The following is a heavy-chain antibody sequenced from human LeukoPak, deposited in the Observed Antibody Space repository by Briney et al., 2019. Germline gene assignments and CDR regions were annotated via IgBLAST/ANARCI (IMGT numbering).Heavy chain of an antibody. J-gene: IGHJ4*02. CDR3: AKGFNSGSYYYFDC. D-gene: IGHD1-26*01. CDR2: ISGSGGST. Sequence: GGSLRLSCATSGFTFSSYAMSWVRQAPGKGLEWVSAISGSGGSTYYADSVKGRFTISRDNSKNTLYLQMNSLRAEDTAVYYCAKGFNSGSYYYFDCWGQGTLVTVSS. CDR1: GFTFSSYA. V-gene: IGHV3-23*01.